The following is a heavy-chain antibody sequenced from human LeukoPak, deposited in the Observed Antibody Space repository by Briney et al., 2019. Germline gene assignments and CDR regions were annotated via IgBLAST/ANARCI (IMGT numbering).Heavy chain of an antibody. V-gene: IGHV5-51*01. CDR2: IYPGDSDT. CDR3: ARYYYGSGRGANWFDP. D-gene: IGHD3-10*01. Sequence: GESLKISFKGSEYSFTSYWIGWVRQMPGKGLEWMGIIYPGDSDTRYSPSFQGQVTISADKSISTAYLQWSSLKASDTAMYYCARYYYGSGRGANWFDPWGQGTLVTVSS. CDR1: EYSFTSYW. J-gene: IGHJ5*02.